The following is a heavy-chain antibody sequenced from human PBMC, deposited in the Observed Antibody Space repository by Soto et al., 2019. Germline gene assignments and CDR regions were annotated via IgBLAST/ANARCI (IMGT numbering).Heavy chain of an antibody. Sequence: SETLSLTCTVYGDSITNNHWWSWVRQPPGKGPELIGEIYHTGIANYNPSLESRVASSVDKSKNQFSLSLTSVTAADTAVYYCVSKLGPYYYGLDVWGQGTTVTVSS. CDR1: GDSITNNHW. CDR2: IYHTGIA. V-gene: IGHV4-4*02. CDR3: VSKLGPYYYGLDV. D-gene: IGHD3-16*01. J-gene: IGHJ6*02.